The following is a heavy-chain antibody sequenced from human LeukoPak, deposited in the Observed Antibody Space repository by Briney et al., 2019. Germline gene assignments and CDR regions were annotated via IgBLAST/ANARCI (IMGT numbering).Heavy chain of an antibody. D-gene: IGHD3-22*01. J-gene: IGHJ3*02. CDR1: GGSISSGGYY. CDR2: IYHSGST. V-gene: IGHV4-30-2*01. Sequence: SETLSLTCTVSGGSISSGGYYWSWIRQPPGKGLEWIGYIYHSGSTYYNPSLKSRVTISVDRSKNQFSLKLSSVTAADTAVYYCAIKGYDDGRRAFDIWGQGTMVTVSS. CDR3: AIKGYDDGRRAFDI.